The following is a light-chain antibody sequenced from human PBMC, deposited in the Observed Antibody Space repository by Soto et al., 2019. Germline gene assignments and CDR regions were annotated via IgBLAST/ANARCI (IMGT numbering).Light chain of an antibody. Sequence: QSVLTQPASVSGYPGQSITISCTGASSDVGAYNYVAWCQQHPGKGPKLLIYDVSNRPSGFSSRFSGSKSGNTASLTISGLRAEDEVDYFLSSYTTSSTYVFGTG. CDR1: SSDVGAYNY. J-gene: IGLJ1*01. CDR3: SSYTTSSTYV. V-gene: IGLV2-14*01. CDR2: DVS.